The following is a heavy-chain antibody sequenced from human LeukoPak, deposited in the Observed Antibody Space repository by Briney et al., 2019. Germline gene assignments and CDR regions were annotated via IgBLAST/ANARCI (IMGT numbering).Heavy chain of an antibody. V-gene: IGHV5-51*01. J-gene: IGHJ4*02. Sequence: GESLKISCKGSGYSFTSYWIGWVRQMPGKGLEWMGIIYPGDSDTRYSPSFQGQVTISADKSIRTAYLQWSSLKASDTATYYCAGLYTGSSAPFDYWGQGTLVTVSS. CDR2: IYPGDSDT. CDR3: AGLYTGSSAPFDY. CDR1: GYSFTSYW. D-gene: IGHD6-6*01.